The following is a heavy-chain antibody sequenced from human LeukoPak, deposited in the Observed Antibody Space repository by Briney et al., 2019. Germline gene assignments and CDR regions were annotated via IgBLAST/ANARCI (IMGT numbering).Heavy chain of an antibody. J-gene: IGHJ6*03. Sequence: SETLSLTCAVYGGSFSRYLWSWIRQPPGKGLEWIGEINHSGSTNYNPSLKSRVTISVDTSKNQFSLKLSSVTAADTAVYYCAREVILGYYYMDVWGKGNTVTVSS. CDR1: GGSFSRYL. V-gene: IGHV4-34*01. D-gene: IGHD3-10*01. CDR2: INHSGST. CDR3: AREVILGYYYMDV.